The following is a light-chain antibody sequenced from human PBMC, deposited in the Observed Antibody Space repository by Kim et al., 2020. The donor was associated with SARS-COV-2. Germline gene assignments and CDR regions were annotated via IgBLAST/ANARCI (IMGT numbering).Light chain of an antibody. CDR2: AAS. CDR3: QKCDSAPWT. CDR1: QDISNY. J-gene: IGKJ1*01. V-gene: IGKV1-27*01. Sequence: GDRVPITCRASQDISNYLAWFQLKPGKAPKLLIYAASAWQPGVPSRFSGSGSGTDFTLTVTSLQPEDVATYYCQKCDSAPWTFGQGTKVDIK.